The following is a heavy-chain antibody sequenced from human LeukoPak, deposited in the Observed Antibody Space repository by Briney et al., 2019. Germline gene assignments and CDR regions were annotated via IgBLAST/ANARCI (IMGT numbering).Heavy chain of an antibody. CDR2: ISGSGDST. CDR3: AKSLLATLLLDS. D-gene: IGHD2-15*01. J-gene: IGHJ4*02. Sequence: GGSLRLSCAASGFTFSSYAMNWVRQAPGRGLEWVSAISGSGDSTYYADSVKGRFTISRDNSKNTLYLQMNSLTAEDTAVYYCAKSLLATLLLDSWGQGTLVTVSS. CDR1: GFTFSSYA. V-gene: IGHV3-23*01.